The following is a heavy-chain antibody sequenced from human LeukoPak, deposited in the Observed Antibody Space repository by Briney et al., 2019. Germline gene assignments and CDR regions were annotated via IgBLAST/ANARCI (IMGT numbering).Heavy chain of an antibody. Sequence: PSETLSLTCVVYGGSLSGYYWTWIRQPPGKGLEWIGEINHSGSTNYSPSLKSRVTISVDTSKNQFSLKLSSVTAADTAVYYCARGGFYCGGDCYVDYWGQGTLVTVSS. CDR1: GGSLSGYY. D-gene: IGHD2-21*02. J-gene: IGHJ4*02. V-gene: IGHV4-34*01. CDR3: ARGGFYCGGDCYVDY. CDR2: INHSGST.